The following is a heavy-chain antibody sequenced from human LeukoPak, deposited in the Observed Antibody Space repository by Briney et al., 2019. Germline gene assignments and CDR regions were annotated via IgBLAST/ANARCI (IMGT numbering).Heavy chain of an antibody. D-gene: IGHD3-10*01. CDR1: GGSFSGYY. Sequence: SETLSLTCAVYGGSFSGYYWSGIRQPPGKGLQWIGEINHSGYTNYNPSLKSRVTISADTSKNQFSLKLSSVTAADTAMYYCAIIPIPGGDTFDIWGQGTMVTVSS. CDR2: INHSGYT. V-gene: IGHV4-34*01. CDR3: AIIPIPGGDTFDI. J-gene: IGHJ3*02.